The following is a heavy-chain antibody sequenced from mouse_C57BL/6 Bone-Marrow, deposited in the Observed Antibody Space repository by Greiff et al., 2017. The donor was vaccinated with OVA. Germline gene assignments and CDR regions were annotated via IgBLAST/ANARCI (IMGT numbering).Heavy chain of an antibody. D-gene: IGHD1-1*01. Sequence: VQLQQSVAELVRPGASVKLSCTASGFNIKNTYMHWVKQRPEQGLEWIGRIDPANGNTKYAPKFQGKATITADTSSNTSYLQLSSLTSEGTAIYYCARSTTVVAPYYAMDYWGQGTSVTVSS. CDR3: ARSTTVVAPYYAMDY. V-gene: IGHV14-3*01. CDR2: IDPANGNT. J-gene: IGHJ4*01. CDR1: GFNIKNTY.